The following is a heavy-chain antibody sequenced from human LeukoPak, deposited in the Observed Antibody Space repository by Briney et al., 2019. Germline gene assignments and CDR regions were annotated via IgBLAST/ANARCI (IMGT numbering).Heavy chain of an antibody. CDR3: AKDDYYYDSSGYYLGDAFDI. V-gene: IGHV3-23*01. CDR1: GFTFSSYA. D-gene: IGHD3-22*01. CDR2: ISGSGGST. J-gene: IGHJ3*02. Sequence: GGSLRFSCAASGFTFSSYAMSWVRQAPGKGLEWVSAISGSGGSTYYADSVKGRFTISRDNSKNTLYLQMNSLRAEDTAVYYCAKDDYYYDSSGYYLGDAFDIWGQGTMVTVSS.